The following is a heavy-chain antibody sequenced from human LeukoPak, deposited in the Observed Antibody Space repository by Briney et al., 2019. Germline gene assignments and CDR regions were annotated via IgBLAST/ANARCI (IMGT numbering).Heavy chain of an antibody. CDR1: NYSISSSLY. CDR3: ARGTYGYYMDV. Sequence: SEPLSLTCSGSNYSISSSLYWGWLRQPPGKGLEWIGSIYRSGSTFYNPSLKSRVTISLDASKNQFSLKLSSVTAADTAVYFCARGTYGYYMDVWGKGTTVTVSS. D-gene: IGHD4-17*01. CDR2: IYRSGST. J-gene: IGHJ6*03. V-gene: IGHV4-38-2*02.